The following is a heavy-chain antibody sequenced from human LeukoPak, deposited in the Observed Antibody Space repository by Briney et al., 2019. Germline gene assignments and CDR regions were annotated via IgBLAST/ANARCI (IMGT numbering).Heavy chain of an antibody. Sequence: GGSLRLSCAASGFTFSTYSMNWVRQAPGKGLEWVSSISRRSTYIYYADSVKGRFTISRDNAKNSLYLQMNTLRAEDTAVYYCARGGTGDYWGIDXWGQGTLVTVSS. J-gene: IGHJ4*02. D-gene: IGHD4-17*01. CDR3: ARGGTGDYWGIDX. CDR2: ISRRSTYI. V-gene: IGHV3-21*01. CDR1: GFTFSTYS.